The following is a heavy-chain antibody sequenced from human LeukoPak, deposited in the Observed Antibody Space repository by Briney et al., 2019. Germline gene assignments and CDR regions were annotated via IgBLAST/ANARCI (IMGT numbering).Heavy chain of an antibody. D-gene: IGHD2-8*02. V-gene: IGHV3-21*01. CDR3: ARAPATNEWRCMDY. Sequence: PGGSLRLSCAASGFTFSGYSMNWVRQAPGKGLKWVSSISTSSSYIYYADSVKGRFTISRDDAKNSLYLQMNSLRAEDTAVYYCARAPATNEWRCMDYWGQGTLVTVSS. CDR2: ISTSSSYI. CDR1: GFTFSGYS. J-gene: IGHJ4*02.